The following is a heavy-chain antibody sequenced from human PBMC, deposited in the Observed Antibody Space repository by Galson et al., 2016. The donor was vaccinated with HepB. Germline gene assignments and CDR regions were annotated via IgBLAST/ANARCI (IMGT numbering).Heavy chain of an antibody. J-gene: IGHJ6*02. V-gene: IGHV3-30*03. CDR1: GFTFSSYG. CDR3: ARPRASNYYDYGMDV. D-gene: IGHD2-2*01. Sequence: SLRLSCAASGFTFSSYGMHWVRQAPGKGLEWVAVISTDAINKYYADSVRGRFTISRDDPTNTLYLQMNSLRPEDTAVYYCARPRASNYYDYGMDVWGQGTTVAVSS. CDR2: ISTDAINK.